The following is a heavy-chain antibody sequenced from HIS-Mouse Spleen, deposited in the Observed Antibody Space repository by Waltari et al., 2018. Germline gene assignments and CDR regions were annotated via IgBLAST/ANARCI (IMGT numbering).Heavy chain of an antibody. Sequence: QLQLQESGPGLVKPSETLSLTCTVPGVSISSSSYYWGWIRQPPGKGLEWIGSIYYSGSTYYNPSLKSRVTISVDTSKNQFSLKLSSVTAADTAVYYCASHVITGTTRGHWYFDLWGRGTLVTVSS. CDR2: IYYSGST. CDR1: GVSISSSSYY. CDR3: ASHVITGTTRGHWYFDL. D-gene: IGHD1-7*01. V-gene: IGHV4-39*07. J-gene: IGHJ2*01.